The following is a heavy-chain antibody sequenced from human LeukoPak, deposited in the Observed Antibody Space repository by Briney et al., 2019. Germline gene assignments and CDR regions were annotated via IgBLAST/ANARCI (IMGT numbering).Heavy chain of an antibody. Sequence: GASVKVSCKTSGYTFTDYALHWVRQAPGQGLEWMGWIDGDIDDAQYSNKFQGRVTITWDTSANTGYMQLSSLRSEDTAIYYCAIGGPRTGGWLLDFWGQGTLVTVSS. CDR2: IDGDIDDA. J-gene: IGHJ4*02. D-gene: IGHD6-19*01. V-gene: IGHV1-3*01. CDR1: GYTFTDYA. CDR3: AIGGPRTGGWLLDF.